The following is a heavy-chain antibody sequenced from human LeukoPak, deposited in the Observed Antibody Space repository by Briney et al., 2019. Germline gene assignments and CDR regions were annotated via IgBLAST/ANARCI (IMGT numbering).Heavy chain of an antibody. Sequence: PSETLSLTCTVSGGSISSYYWSWIRQPPGKGLEWIGEINHSGSTNYNPSLKSRVTISVDTSKNQFSLKLSSVTAADTAVYYCARVPLTAYDILTGYPVGDGMDVWGQGTTVTVSS. CDR3: ARVPLTAYDILTGYPVGDGMDV. J-gene: IGHJ6*02. CDR2: INHSGST. V-gene: IGHV4-34*01. D-gene: IGHD3-9*01. CDR1: GGSISSYY.